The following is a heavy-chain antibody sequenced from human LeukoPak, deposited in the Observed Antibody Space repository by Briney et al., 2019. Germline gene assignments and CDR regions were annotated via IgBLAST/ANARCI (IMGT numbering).Heavy chain of an antibody. D-gene: IGHD2-15*01. J-gene: IGHJ6*03. CDR2: MYHNGST. CDR1: GGSISSGGYY. CDR3: AREVASRVHYYYYYMDV. Sequence: SETLSLTCTVSGGSISSGGYYWNWTRQPPGKGLEWIGYMYHNGSTYYNPSLKSRVTISGDRSRNQFSLKLSSVTAADTAVYYCAREVASRVHYYYYYMDVWGKGTTVTVSS. V-gene: IGHV4-30-2*01.